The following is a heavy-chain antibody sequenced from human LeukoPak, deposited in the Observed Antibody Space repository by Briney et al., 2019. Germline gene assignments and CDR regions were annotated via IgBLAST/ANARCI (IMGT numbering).Heavy chain of an antibody. J-gene: IGHJ4*02. CDR3: ARLLRYFDWSLDY. CDR1: GGSISSSSYY. V-gene: IGHV4-39*07. D-gene: IGHD3-9*01. Sequence: SETLSLTCTVSGGSISSSSYYWGWIRQPPGKGLEWIGSIYYSGSTYYNPSLKSRVTISVDTSKNQFSLKLSSVTAADTAVYYCARLLRYFDWSLDYWGQGTLVTVSS. CDR2: IYYSGST.